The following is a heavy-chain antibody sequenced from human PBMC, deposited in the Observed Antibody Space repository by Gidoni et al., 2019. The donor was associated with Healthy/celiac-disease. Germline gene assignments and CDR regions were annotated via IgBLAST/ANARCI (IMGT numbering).Heavy chain of an antibody. D-gene: IGHD2-15*01. J-gene: IGHJ3*02. CDR3: ARAAHCSGGSCYSWRAYDAFDI. CDR2: IYYSGST. Sequence: QVQLQESGPGLVKPSETLSLTCTVSGGSISSYYWSWIRQPPGKGLEWIGYIYYSGSTNYNPSLKSRVTISVDTSKNQFSLKLSSVTAADTAVYYCARAAHCSGGSCYSWRAYDAFDIWGQGTMVTVSS. V-gene: IGHV4-59*01. CDR1: GGSISSYY.